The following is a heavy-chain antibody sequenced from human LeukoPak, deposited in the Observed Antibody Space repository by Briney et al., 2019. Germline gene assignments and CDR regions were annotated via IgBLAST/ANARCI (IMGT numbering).Heavy chain of an antibody. J-gene: IGHJ5*02. CDR2: INPTSGAA. V-gene: IGHV1-2*02. Sequence: ASVKPSSKASGDTFTDYYMHWVRQAPGERLEWMGWINPTSGAANYAQKFQGRVPMTRDASISAAYMGLSRLRSDDTAVYFCARDLELWGQGTLVTVST. CDR1: GDTFTDYY. CDR3: ARDLEL.